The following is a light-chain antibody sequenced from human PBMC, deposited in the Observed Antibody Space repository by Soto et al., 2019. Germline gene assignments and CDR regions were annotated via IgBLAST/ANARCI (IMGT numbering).Light chain of an antibody. CDR2: EVT. Sequence: QSALTQPASVSGSPGQSITISCAGTSNDIGGYNYVSWYQQHPGRAPKLMIYEVTNRPLGVSNRFSGSKSGNTASLTISGLQVEDEADYYCSSYSNSNTLWVFGGGTKLTVL. J-gene: IGLJ3*02. V-gene: IGLV2-14*01. CDR3: SSYSNSNTLWV. CDR1: SNDIGGYNY.